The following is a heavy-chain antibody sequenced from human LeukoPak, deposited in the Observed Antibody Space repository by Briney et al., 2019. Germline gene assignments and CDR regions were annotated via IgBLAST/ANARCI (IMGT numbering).Heavy chain of an antibody. Sequence: PGGSLRLSCAASGFTFSSYSMNWVRQAPGKGLEWVSYISSSSSTIYYADSVKGRFTISRDNAKNSLYLQMNSLRAEDTAVYYCARVGRSEQLAINDYWGQGTLVTVSS. J-gene: IGHJ4*02. CDR1: GFTFSSYS. CDR3: ARVGRSEQLAINDY. CDR2: ISSSSSTI. D-gene: IGHD6-13*01. V-gene: IGHV3-48*01.